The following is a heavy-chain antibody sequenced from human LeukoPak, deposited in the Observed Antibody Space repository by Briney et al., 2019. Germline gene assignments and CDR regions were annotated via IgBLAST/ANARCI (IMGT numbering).Heavy chain of an antibody. Sequence: GWSLRLSCAASGFTFSSYAMHWVRQAPGKGLEWVAIISYDGSIKYQADSVRGRFTISRDDSKNTLYLQMNSLRAEDTAVYYCARDRSANSRVYYFDYWGQGTLVTVSS. D-gene: IGHD6-13*01. CDR1: GFTFSSYA. J-gene: IGHJ4*02. CDR2: ISYDGSIK. CDR3: ARDRSANSRVYYFDY. V-gene: IGHV3-30-3*01.